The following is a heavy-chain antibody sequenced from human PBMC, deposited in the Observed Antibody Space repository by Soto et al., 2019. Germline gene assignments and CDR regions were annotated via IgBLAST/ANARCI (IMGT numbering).Heavy chain of an antibody. Sequence: QLHLVQSGAVVKKPGASVTVSCSASGYPVTAYYMHWVRQAPGRGLEWMGGINPATGAAKYTQTFQGRVTMTRDTSTGTVFMELSGLTSEAPAVFYCARGGGVGVAGSAAFDMWGQGTLVTVSS. CDR2: INPATGAA. J-gene: IGHJ3*02. D-gene: IGHD3-3*01. CDR3: ARGGGVGVAGSAAFDM. CDR1: GYPVTAYY. V-gene: IGHV1-2*02.